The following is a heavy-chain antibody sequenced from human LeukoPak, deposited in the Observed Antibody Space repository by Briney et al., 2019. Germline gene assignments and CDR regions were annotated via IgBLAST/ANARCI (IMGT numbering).Heavy chain of an antibody. Sequence: VASVKVSCKASGGTFSSYAISWVRQAPGQGLEWMGGIIPIFGTANYAQKSQGRVTITTDESTSTAYMELSSLRSEDTAVYYCARDRTASGPYMDVWGKGTTVTVSS. CDR2: IIPIFGTA. CDR1: GGTFSSYA. J-gene: IGHJ6*03. CDR3: ARDRTASGPYMDV. V-gene: IGHV1-69*05. D-gene: IGHD5-18*01.